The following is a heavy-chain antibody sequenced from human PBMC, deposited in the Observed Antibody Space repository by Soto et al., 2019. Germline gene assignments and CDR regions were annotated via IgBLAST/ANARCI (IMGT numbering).Heavy chain of an antibody. V-gene: IGHV1-46*01. J-gene: IGHJ6*03. CDR3: ARAYSSSWYHGLNVYYYYYMDV. CDR2: INPSGGST. CDR1: GYTFTSYY. D-gene: IGHD6-13*01. Sequence: GASVNVSCKASGYTFTSYYMHWVRQAPGQGLEWMGIINPSGGSTSYAQKFQGRVTMTRDTSTSTAYMELSSLRSEDTAVYYCARAYSSSWYHGLNVYYYYYMDVWGKGTAVTVSS.